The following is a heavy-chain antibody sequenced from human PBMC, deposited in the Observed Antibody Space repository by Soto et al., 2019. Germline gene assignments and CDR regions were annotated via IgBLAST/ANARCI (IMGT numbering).Heavy chain of an antibody. CDR2: AYYSGST. V-gene: IGHV4-59*01. CDR3: ARDRSTYGGGGTGEVKENWFDP. D-gene: IGHD2-8*01. Sequence: SETLSLTCTVSGGSISHYYWSWIRQSPGKGLEWIGYAYYSGSTDYNPSLKSRVTMSVDTSKNQVSLKLNSVTTADTAVYYCARDRSTYGGGGTGEVKENWFDPWGPGTLVTVS. CDR1: GGSISHYY. J-gene: IGHJ5*02.